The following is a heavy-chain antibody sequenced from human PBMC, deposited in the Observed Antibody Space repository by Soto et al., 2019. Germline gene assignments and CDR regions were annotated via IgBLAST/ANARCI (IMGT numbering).Heavy chain of an antibody. CDR1: GYTFTGYY. CDR3: ARDRPTIEVSAYIVVVPAAFYYYGMDV. CDR2: INPNSGGT. D-gene: IGHD2-2*01. V-gene: IGHV1-2*02. Sequence: ASVKVSCKASGYTFTGYYMHWLRQAPGQGLEWMGWINPNSGGTNYAQKFQGRVTMTRDTSISTAYMELSRLRSDDTAVYYCARDRPTIEVSAYIVVVPAAFYYYGMDVWGQGTTVTVSS. J-gene: IGHJ6*02.